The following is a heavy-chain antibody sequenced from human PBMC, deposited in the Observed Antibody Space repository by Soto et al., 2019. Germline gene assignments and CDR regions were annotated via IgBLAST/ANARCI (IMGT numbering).Heavy chain of an antibody. CDR3: ARDRIGNYYYGMDV. Sequence: SETLSLTCTVSGGSISSYYWSWIRQHPGKGLEWIGYIYYSGSTYYNPSLKSRVTISVDTSKNQFSLKLSSVTAADTAVYYCARDRIGNYYYGMDVWGQGTTVTAP. CDR2: IYYSGST. J-gene: IGHJ6*02. D-gene: IGHD3-22*01. V-gene: IGHV4-59*06. CDR1: GGSISSYY.